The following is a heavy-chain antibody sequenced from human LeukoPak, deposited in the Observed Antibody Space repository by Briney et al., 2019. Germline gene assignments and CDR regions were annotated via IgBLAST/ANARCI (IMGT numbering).Heavy chain of an antibody. CDR2: IYPGDSDT. CDR1: GYSFTSYW. Sequence: RGESLKISCKGSGYSFTSYWIGWVRQMPGKGLECMGIIYPGDSDTRYSPSFQGQVTISADKSISTAYLQWSSLKASDTAMYYCARQGTYYDILTPMVWLDPWGQGTLVTVSS. D-gene: IGHD3-9*01. J-gene: IGHJ5*02. V-gene: IGHV5-51*01. CDR3: ARQGTYYDILTPMVWLDP.